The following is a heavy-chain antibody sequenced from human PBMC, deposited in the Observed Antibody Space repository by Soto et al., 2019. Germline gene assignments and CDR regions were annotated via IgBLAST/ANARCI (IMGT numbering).Heavy chain of an antibody. V-gene: IGHV3-30-3*01. CDR1: GFTFSSYA. J-gene: IGHJ6*02. CDR3: ARLRESRYYYGMDV. D-gene: IGHD5-12*01. Sequence: GESLKISCAASGFTFSSYAMHWVRQAPGKGLEWVAVISYDGSNKYYADSVKGRFTISRDNSKNTLYLQMNSLRAEDTAVYYCARLRESRYYYGMDVWGQGTTVTVSS. CDR2: ISYDGSNK.